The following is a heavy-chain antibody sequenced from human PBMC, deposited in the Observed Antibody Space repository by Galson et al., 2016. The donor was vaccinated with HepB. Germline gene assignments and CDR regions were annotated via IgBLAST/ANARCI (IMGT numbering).Heavy chain of an antibody. CDR2: VNPSGGST. J-gene: IGHJ4*02. D-gene: IGHD4-23*01. CDR3: ARVLYGGKGEIDY. V-gene: IGHV1-46*01. Sequence: SVKVSCKASEYTFISYHMHWVRQARGQGLEWMGIVNPSGGSTSYAQKFQGRVTMTRDTSTSTVYMELSSLSSEDTAVYYCARVLYGGKGEIDYWGQGTLVTVSS. CDR1: EYTFISYH.